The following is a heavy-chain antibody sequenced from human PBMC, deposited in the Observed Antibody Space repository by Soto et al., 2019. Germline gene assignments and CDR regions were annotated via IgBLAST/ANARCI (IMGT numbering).Heavy chain of an antibody. J-gene: IGHJ5*01. V-gene: IGHV4-59*01. Sequence: QVQLQESGPGLVKPSETLSLTCTVSGGSISSYYWSWIRQPPGKGLEWIGFIFYSGSTSYNPSLKSRVTISIDTSEYQFSLKLNSVTAADTAVYYGASMLGDPGLSFDSWGQGTLVAVSS. CDR1: GGSISSYY. D-gene: IGHD3-10*02. CDR3: ASMLGDPGLSFDS. CDR2: IFYSGST.